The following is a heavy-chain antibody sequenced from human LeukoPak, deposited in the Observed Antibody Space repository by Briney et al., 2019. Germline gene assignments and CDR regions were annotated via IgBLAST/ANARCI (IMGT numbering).Heavy chain of an antibody. D-gene: IGHD2-21*01. J-gene: IGHJ4*02. Sequence: GGSLRPSCAASGFTMSDYYMSWLRHAAGRRVEWGKYNSSRGSTKNYADYVKGRLTIYRDKDKNSLQVKMNSLTDTDTAVCYCARDNWSGIAFYFDYWGQGALVTVSS. V-gene: IGHV3-11*04. CDR2: NSSRGSTK. CDR1: GFTMSDYY. CDR3: ARDNWSGIAFYFDY.